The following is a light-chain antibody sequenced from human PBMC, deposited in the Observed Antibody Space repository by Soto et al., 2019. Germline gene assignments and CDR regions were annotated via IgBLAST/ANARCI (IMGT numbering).Light chain of an antibody. V-gene: IGKV3-20*01. J-gene: IGKJ5*01. CDR3: QHYGSSPPIT. CDR1: QSVSSSY. Sequence: EIVLTQSPGTLSLSPGERASLSCRASQSVSSSYLAWYQHKPGQAPRLLLYGASSRATGIQDRFSGSASATDFAFTIGRLEPEDCAVYYCQHYGSSPPITGGQGTGLDI. CDR2: GAS.